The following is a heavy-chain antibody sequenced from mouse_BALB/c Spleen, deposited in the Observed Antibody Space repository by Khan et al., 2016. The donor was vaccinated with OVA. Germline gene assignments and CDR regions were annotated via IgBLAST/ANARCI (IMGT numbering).Heavy chain of an antibody. V-gene: IGHV1-55*01. D-gene: IGHD1-1*01. J-gene: IGHJ2*01. CDR3: ARRNYYGTVIFDY. Sequence: QVQLKQSGAELVKPGTSVKLSCKASGYNFTSYWINWVKLRPGQGLEWIGDIYPGSSSSKYNEKFKSKATLTVDTSSSTAYIQLISLASEDSALYYCARRNYYGTVIFDYWGQGTTLTVSS. CDR1: GYNFTSYW. CDR2: IYPGSSSS.